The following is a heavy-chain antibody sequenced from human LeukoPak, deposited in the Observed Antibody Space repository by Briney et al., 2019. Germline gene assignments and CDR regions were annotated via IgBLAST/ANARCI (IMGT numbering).Heavy chain of an antibody. CDR2: ISSSSSYI. V-gene: IGHV3-21*01. Sequence: GGSLRLSCAASGFTFSSYSMNWVRQAPGKGLEWVSSISSSSSYIYYADSVKGRFTISRDNAKNSLYLQMNSLRAEDTAVYYCAKDARRTFGLSSGLYRGSYYFDYWGQGTLVTVSS. J-gene: IGHJ4*02. CDR3: AKDARRTFGLSSGLYRGSYYFDY. D-gene: IGHD6-19*01. CDR1: GFTFSSYS.